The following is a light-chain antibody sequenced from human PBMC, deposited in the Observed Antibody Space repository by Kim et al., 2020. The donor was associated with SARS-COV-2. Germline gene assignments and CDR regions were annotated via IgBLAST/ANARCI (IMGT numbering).Light chain of an antibody. J-gene: IGLJ2*01. Sequence: ELTQPPSASGTPGQRVTISCSGSSSNIGRNVVHWYQRLPGTAPKLLVYDNQRPSGVPDRFSGSKSGTSASLAIGGVQSEDEADYFCASWDDSLNLVVFGGGTQLTVL. V-gene: IGLV1-44*01. CDR1: SSNIGRNV. CDR2: DN. CDR3: ASWDDSLNLVV.